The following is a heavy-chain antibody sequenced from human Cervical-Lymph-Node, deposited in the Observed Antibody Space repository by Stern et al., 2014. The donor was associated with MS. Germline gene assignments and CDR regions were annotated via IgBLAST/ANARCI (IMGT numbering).Heavy chain of an antibody. D-gene: IGHD3-22*01. CDR1: GGTFSTYV. J-gene: IGHJ6*02. Sequence: QVQLVQSGAEVKKPGSSVKVSCKASGGTFSTYVINWVRQAPGQGLEWMGGIALIFEPTNYAQKFQGRVTITADESTSTVYMELSSLRSEDTAVYYCARLDTSGYFYYDMDVWGQGTTVTVSS. CDR3: ARLDTSGYFYYDMDV. CDR2: IALIFEPT. V-gene: IGHV1-69*01.